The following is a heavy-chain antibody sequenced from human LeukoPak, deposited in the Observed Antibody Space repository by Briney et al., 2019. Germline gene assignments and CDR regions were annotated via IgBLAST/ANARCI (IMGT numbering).Heavy chain of an antibody. D-gene: IGHD2-8*02. CDR2: IIPIFGTA. CDR3: AKSPNADGGVFDY. V-gene: IGHV1-69*05. Sequence: VASVKVSCKASGGTFSSYAISWVRQAPGQGLEWMGGIIPIFGTANYAQRFQGRVTITTDESTSTAYMELSSLRSEDTAVYYCAKSPNADGGVFDYWGQGTLVTVSS. J-gene: IGHJ4*02. CDR1: GGTFSSYA.